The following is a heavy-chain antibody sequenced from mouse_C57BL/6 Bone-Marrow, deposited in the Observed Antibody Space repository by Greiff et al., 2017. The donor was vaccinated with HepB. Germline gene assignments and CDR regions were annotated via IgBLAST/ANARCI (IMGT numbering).Heavy chain of an antibody. D-gene: IGHD2-1*01. V-gene: IGHV6-6*01. Sequence: EVQRVESGGGLVQPGGSMKLSCAASGFTFSDAWMDWVRQSPEKGLEWVAEIRNKANNHATYYAESVKGRFTISRDDSKSSVYLQMNSLRAEDTGIYYCTRPDGKGAMDYWGQGTSVTVSS. J-gene: IGHJ4*01. CDR3: TRPDGKGAMDY. CDR2: IRNKANNHAT. CDR1: GFTFSDAW.